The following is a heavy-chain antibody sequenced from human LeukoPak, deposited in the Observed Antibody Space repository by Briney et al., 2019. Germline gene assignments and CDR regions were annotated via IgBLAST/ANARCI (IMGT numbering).Heavy chain of an antibody. V-gene: IGHV4-39*01. CDR1: GGSISSSGYF. D-gene: IGHD3-3*01. Sequence: ASETLSLTCTVSGGSISSSGYFWGWIRQPPGRGLEWIGTIYYSGNTCYNPSLKSRVTISVDTSKNQFSLKLSSVTAADTAVYYCARHVTIFGAPNWFDPWGQGTLVTVST. J-gene: IGHJ5*02. CDR2: IYYSGNT. CDR3: ARHVTIFGAPNWFDP.